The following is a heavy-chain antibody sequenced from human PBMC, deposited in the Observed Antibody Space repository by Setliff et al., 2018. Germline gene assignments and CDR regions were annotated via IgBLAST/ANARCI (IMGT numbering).Heavy chain of an antibody. Sequence: ASVKVSCKTSGYSFTGYYMHWVRQAPGQGLEWMGIIHTGGGSASYAQKFQGRVTMTSDTSTSTVYMEVSIVTSDDTAIYYCARGGLAAAGRKGVFEYWGQGTVVIVSS. CDR3: ARGGLAAAGRKGVFEY. V-gene: IGHV1-46*01. CDR1: GYSFTGYY. D-gene: IGHD6-13*01. J-gene: IGHJ4*02. CDR2: IHTGGGSA.